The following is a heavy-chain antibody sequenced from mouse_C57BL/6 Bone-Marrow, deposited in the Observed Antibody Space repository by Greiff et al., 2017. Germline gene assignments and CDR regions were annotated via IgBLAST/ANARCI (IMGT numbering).Heavy chain of an antibody. CDR1: GYTFTSYW. CDR2: IYPGSGST. D-gene: IGHD1-1*01. J-gene: IGHJ3*01. V-gene: IGHV1-55*01. CDR3: ARPLGSRGWFAY. Sequence: QVQLQQPGAELVKPGASVKMSCKASGYTFTSYWITWVKQRPGQGLEWIGDIYPGSGSTNYNEKFKSKATLTVDTSSSTAYMQLSSLTSEDSAVYYCARPLGSRGWFAYWGQGTLVTVSA.